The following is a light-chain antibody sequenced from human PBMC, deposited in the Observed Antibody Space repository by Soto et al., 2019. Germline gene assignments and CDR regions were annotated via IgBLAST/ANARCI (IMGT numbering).Light chain of an antibody. CDR3: HQRNK. J-gene: IGKJ5*01. CDR1: QFLSSY. CDR2: DTS. V-gene: IGKV3-11*01. Sequence: EIVTTQSPATLSVSPGERATLSCRASQFLSSYLAWYQQKPGQPPRLLIYDTSNRAAGVPARFSGSRSGTDFTLTISSLEPEDFAVYFCHQRNKFGQGTRLETK.